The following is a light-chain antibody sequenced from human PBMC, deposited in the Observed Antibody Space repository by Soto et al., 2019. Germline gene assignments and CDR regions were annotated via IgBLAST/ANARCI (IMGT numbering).Light chain of an antibody. CDR3: SSQRTTSLLV. J-gene: IGLJ2*01. Sequence: QSALTQPASVSGSPGQSITISCTGTSSDVGFYNYVSWYQQHPGKAPKLMIYDVTNRPSGVSNRFSGSKSGNTASLTISGLQAEDEADYYCSSQRTTSLLVFGGGTKLTVL. V-gene: IGLV2-14*03. CDR1: SSDVGFYNY. CDR2: DVT.